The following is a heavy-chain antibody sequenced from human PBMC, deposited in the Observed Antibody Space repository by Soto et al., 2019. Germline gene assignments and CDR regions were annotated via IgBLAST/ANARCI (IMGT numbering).Heavy chain of an antibody. CDR1: GYTFTSYG. CDR3: AGESSGSCHDY. J-gene: IGHJ4*02. CDR2: ISAYNGNT. D-gene: IGHD6-13*01. V-gene: IGHV1-18*01. Sequence: QVQLVQSGAEVKKPGASVKVSCKASGYTFTSYGISWVRQAPGQGLEWMGWISAYNGNTNYAQKLQGRVTMTTETSTSTAYKELRSLTSDDTAVSYCAGESSGSCHDYWGQGTLVTVSS.